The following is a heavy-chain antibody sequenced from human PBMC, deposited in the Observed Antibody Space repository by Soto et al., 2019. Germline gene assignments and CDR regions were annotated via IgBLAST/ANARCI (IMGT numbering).Heavy chain of an antibody. J-gene: IGHJ4*02. Sequence: GGSLRLSCAASGFTFSSYAMSWVRQAPGKGLEWVSAISGSGGSTYYADSVKGRFTISRDNSKNTLYLQMNSLRAEDTAVYYCAKGLWGGATGAQGFDYWGQGTLVTVSS. V-gene: IGHV3-23*01. CDR1: GFTFSSYA. CDR3: AKGLWGGATGAQGFDY. CDR2: ISGSGGST. D-gene: IGHD1-26*01.